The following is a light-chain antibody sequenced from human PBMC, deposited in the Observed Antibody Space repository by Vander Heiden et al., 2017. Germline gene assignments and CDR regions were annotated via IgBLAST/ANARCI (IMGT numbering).Light chain of an antibody. V-gene: IGLV1-47*01. CDR1: SSNIGSNY. CDR2: RNN. CDR3: AAWDGSLSGRV. J-gene: IGLJ2*01. Sequence: QSVLTQPPSASGTPGQRVTISCSGSSSNIGSNYVYCYQQLPGTAPKLLIYRNNQRPSGVPDRFSGSKSGTSASLAISGLRSEDEADYHCAAWDGSLSGRVFGGGTKLTVL.